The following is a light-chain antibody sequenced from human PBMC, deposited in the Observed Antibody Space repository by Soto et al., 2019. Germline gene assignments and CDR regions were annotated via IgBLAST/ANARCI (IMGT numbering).Light chain of an antibody. Sequence: QSALTQPLSVSGSPGQSVAISCTGTSNDVGAYDHVSWYQHSPDKAPKLLIFDVNKRPSGVPDRFSGSKSGNTASLTISGLQADDEAEYFCSSFPGTYSLYIFGSGTKVTVL. J-gene: IGLJ1*01. CDR3: SSFPGTYSLYI. V-gene: IGLV2-11*01. CDR1: SNDVGAYDH. CDR2: DVN.